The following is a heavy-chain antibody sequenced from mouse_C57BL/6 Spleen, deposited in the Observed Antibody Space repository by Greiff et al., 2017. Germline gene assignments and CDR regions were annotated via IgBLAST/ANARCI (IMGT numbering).Heavy chain of an antibody. CDR1: GFTFSSYT. V-gene: IGHV5-9*01. CDR3: ARQPLLRDFDY. J-gene: IGHJ2*01. D-gene: IGHD1-1*01. Sequence: DVQLVESGGGLVKPGGSLKLSCAASGFTFSSYTMSWVRQTPEKRLEWVATISGGGGNTYYPDSVKGRFTISRDNAKNTLYLQMSSLGSEDTALYYCARQPLLRDFDYWGQGTTLTVAS. CDR2: ISGGGGNT.